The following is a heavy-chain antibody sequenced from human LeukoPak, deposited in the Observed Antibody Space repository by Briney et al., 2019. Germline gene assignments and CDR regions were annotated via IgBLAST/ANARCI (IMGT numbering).Heavy chain of an antibody. CDR3: AKDGVIGDGNIDFEY. J-gene: IGHJ4*02. CDR2: ISYDGSNK. Sequence: PGGSLRLSCAASGFTFSSYGMHWVRQAPGKGLEWVAVISYDGSNKYYADSVKGRFTISRDNSKNTLYLQMNSLRAEDTAVYYCAKDGVIGDGNIDFEYWGQGALVTVSS. CDR1: GFTFSSYG. V-gene: IGHV3-30*18. D-gene: IGHD5-24*01.